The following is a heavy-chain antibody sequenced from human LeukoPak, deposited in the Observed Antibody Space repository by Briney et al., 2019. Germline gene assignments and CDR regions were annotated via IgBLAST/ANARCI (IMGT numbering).Heavy chain of an antibody. Sequence: KTGGSLRLSCAASGFTFNTAYMSWLRRTPGKGLEWVGRLNSRSQGGTADYAAPVKGRFTISRDDSKNTLYLQMNSLKIEDTGVYYCATDRNWFDPWGQGTLVTVSS. J-gene: IGHJ5*02. CDR1: GFTFNTAY. CDR3: ATDRNWFDP. V-gene: IGHV3-15*01. CDR2: LNSRSQGGTA.